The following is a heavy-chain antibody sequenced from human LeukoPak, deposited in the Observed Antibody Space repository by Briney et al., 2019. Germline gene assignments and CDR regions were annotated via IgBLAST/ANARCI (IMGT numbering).Heavy chain of an antibody. J-gene: IGHJ4*02. D-gene: IGHD3-10*01. CDR1: GFTFNFYT. CDR2: ISSSNAYI. Sequence: GGSLRLSCEGSGFTFNFYTMNWVRQAPGKGLAWVSSISSSNAYIHYADSVKGRFTISRDNAKNSLFLQMNSLRGEDTAVYYCARDPSIKVRGVRIDYWGQGTLVTVSS. V-gene: IGHV3-21*01. CDR3: ARDPSIKVRGVRIDY.